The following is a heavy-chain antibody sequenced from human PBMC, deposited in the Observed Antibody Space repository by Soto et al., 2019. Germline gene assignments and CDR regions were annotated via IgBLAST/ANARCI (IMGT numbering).Heavy chain of an antibody. D-gene: IGHD2-2*01. CDR3: AVVPAANGQYGMSV. V-gene: IGHV3-30*03. Sequence: GGSLRLPCAASGCTFSSYGIHWGRQAPGKGLEWVAVISHDGRKTNYADSVKCRFTISRDNSKDTVYLQMNSLRAEDTAVYYCAVVPAANGQYGMSVPGQRTTVTVSS. CDR1: GCTFSSYG. CDR2: ISHDGRKT. J-gene: IGHJ6*01.